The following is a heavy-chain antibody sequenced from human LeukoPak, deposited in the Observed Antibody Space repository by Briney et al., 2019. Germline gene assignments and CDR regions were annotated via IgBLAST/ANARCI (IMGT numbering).Heavy chain of an antibody. CDR2: ISGDGGST. J-gene: IGHJ4*02. D-gene: IGHD4-17*01. Sequence: PGGSLRLSCAASGFTFSSYNMNWVRHAPGKGLEWVSLISGDGGSTYYADSVKGRFTISRDNSKNSLYLQMNSLRTEDTALYYCAKAGYGDYTYYFDYWGQGTLVTVSS. CDR3: AKAGYGDYTYYFDY. CDR1: GFTFSSYN. V-gene: IGHV3-43*02.